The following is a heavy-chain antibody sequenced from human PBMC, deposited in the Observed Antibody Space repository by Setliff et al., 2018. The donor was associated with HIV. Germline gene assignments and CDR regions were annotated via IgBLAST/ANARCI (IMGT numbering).Heavy chain of an antibody. CDR2: ITADGSSA. Sequence: GSLRLSCAASGFTFSDYWMHWVRQAPGKGLVWVSLITADGSSARYADSVNGRFIISRDNAKNTMYLEMNSLRAEDTAVYYCARDTEMITTTDAFDIWGQGTMVTVSS. D-gene: IGHD3-22*01. V-gene: IGHV3-74*01. J-gene: IGHJ3*02. CDR3: ARDTEMITTTDAFDI. CDR1: GFTFSDYW.